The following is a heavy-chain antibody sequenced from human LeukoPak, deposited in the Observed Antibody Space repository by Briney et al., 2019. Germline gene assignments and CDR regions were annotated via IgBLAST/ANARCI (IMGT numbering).Heavy chain of an antibody. D-gene: IGHD3-10*01. V-gene: IGHV3-11*04. J-gene: IGHJ4*02. CDR3: ARPVLWFGELPDY. Sequence: PGGSLRLSCAASGFTFSDYYMSWIRQAPGKGLEWISYISSSGDTIFYADSVKGRFTISRDNAKNSLYLQMNSLRADDTAVYYCARPVLWFGELPDYWGQGTLVTVSS. CDR1: GFTFSDYY. CDR2: ISSSGDTI.